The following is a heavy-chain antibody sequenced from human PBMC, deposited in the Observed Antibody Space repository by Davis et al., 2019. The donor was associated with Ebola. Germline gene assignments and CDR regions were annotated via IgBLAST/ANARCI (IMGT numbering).Heavy chain of an antibody. CDR3: ARDGPDYYGLDV. V-gene: IGHV1-46*01. J-gene: IGHJ6*02. CDR2: INPSAGYT. CDR1: GNTFTNYY. Sequence: AASVKVSCKAFGNTFTNYYVHWVRQAPGQGLEWMGVINPSAGYTNYAQKFQGRVTITRDTSTSTVYMEVRRLRSDDTAVYYCARDGPDYYGLDVWGQGTAVTVSS.